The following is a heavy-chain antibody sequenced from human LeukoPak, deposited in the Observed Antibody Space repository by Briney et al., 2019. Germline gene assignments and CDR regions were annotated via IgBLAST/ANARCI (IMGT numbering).Heavy chain of an antibody. Sequence: PGGSLRLSCAASGFTIRNYAMSWVRQAPGKGLEWVSGISGSGDSTYYADSVKGRFTISRDNSKNTLYLQMNSLRAEDTAVYYCAKDVNYDILTGYGRFDYWGQGTLVTVSS. CDR3: AKDVNYDILTGYGRFDY. J-gene: IGHJ4*02. CDR2: ISGSGDST. V-gene: IGHV3-23*01. D-gene: IGHD3-9*01. CDR1: GFTIRNYA.